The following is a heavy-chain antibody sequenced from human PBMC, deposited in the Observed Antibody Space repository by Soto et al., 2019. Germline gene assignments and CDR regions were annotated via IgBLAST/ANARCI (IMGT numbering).Heavy chain of an antibody. CDR1: GGSISSGGYY. V-gene: IGHV4-31*03. D-gene: IGHD6-13*01. CDR2: IYYSGST. J-gene: IGHJ6*02. Sequence: SETLSLTCTVPGGSISSGGYYWSWIRQHPGKGLEWIGYIYYSGSTYYNPSLKSRVTISVDTSKNQFSLKLSSVTAADTAVYYCARDLSSSWPGMDVWGQGTTVTVSS. CDR3: ARDLSSSWPGMDV.